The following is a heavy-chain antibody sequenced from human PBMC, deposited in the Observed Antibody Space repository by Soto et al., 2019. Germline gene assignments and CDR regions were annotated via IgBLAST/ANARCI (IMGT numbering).Heavy chain of an antibody. V-gene: IGHV4-31*03. CDR1: GGSISSGGYY. CDR2: IYYSGST. Sequence: QVQLQESGPGLVKPSQTLSLTCTVSGGSISSGGYYWSWIRQHPGKGLEWIGYIYYSGSTYYTPSLMSRVTISVDTSKNQFSLMLSSVTAADTAVYYCASTNWGFHSTWGRGTLVTVSS. D-gene: IGHD7-27*01. CDR3: ASTNWGFHST. J-gene: IGHJ2*01.